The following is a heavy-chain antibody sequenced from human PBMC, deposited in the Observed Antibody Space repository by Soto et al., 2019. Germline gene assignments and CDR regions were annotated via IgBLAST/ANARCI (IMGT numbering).Heavy chain of an antibody. D-gene: IGHD5-12*01. CDR1: GGSISRGGYY. Sequence: QVQLQESGPGLVKPSQTLSLTCTVSGGSISRGGYYWSWIRQHPGKGLEWIGYIYYSGGTYYNPSLKSRVTISVATSENQFSLRLSSVTAADKAVYYCARKDSGYADYMDVWGKGTTVTVSS. CDR3: ARKDSGYADYMDV. V-gene: IGHV4-31*03. J-gene: IGHJ6*03. CDR2: IYYSGGT.